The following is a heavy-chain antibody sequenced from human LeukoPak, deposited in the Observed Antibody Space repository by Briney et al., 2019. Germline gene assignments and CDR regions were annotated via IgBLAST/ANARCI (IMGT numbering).Heavy chain of an antibody. D-gene: IGHD3-22*01. CDR3: ARVNYDSSGYYNSIDY. CDR1: GFTFSSYS. V-gene: IGHV3-21*01. J-gene: IGHJ4*02. Sequence: GGSLRLSCAASGFTFSSYSMNWVRQAPGKGLEWVSSINSDSSLMFYAKSVKGRFTISRDNAKNSLYLQMDSLRAEDTAVYYCARVNYDSSGYYNSIDYWGQGTLVTVSS. CDR2: INSDSSLM.